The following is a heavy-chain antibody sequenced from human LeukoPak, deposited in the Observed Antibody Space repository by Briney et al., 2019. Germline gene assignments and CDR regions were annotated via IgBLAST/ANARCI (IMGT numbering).Heavy chain of an antibody. V-gene: IGHV4-4*07. CDR2: IYTSGST. D-gene: IGHD6-13*01. CDR1: GGSISSYY. Sequence: SETLSLTCTVSGGSISSYYWSWIRQPAGKGLEWIGRIYTSGSTNYNPSLKSRVTMSVDTSKNQFSLKLSSVTAADTAVYYCARDRYSSSCYPRNWFDPWGQGTLVNVSS. J-gene: IGHJ5*02. CDR3: ARDRYSSSCYPRNWFDP.